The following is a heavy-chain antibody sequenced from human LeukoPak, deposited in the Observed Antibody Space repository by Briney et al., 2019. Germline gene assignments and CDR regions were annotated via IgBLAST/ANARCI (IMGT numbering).Heavy chain of an antibody. D-gene: IGHD6-19*01. CDR1: GFIFRNYW. V-gene: IGHV3-74*01. CDR3: AKVSSDWYYFDY. J-gene: IGHJ4*02. Sequence: GGSLRLSCAASGFIFRNYWMHWVRQAPGKGLVWVARINQNGITTTYTDSVKGRFTISRDNAKNTLYLQMSSLRAEDTAVYYCAKVSSDWYYFDYWGQGTLVTVSS. CDR2: INQNGITT.